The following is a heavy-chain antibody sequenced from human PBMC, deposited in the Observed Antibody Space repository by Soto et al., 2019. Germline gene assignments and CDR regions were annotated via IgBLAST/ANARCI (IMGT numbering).Heavy chain of an antibody. V-gene: IGHV1-69*13. CDR3: ARARVTMIVVGGGGAFDI. Sequence: GASVKVSCKASGGTFSSYAISWVRQAPGQGLEWMGGIIPIFGTANYAQKFQGRVTITADESTSTAYMGLSSLRSEDTAVYYCARARVTMIVVGGGGAFDIWGQGTMVTVSS. D-gene: IGHD3-22*01. CDR1: GGTFSSYA. CDR2: IIPIFGTA. J-gene: IGHJ3*02.